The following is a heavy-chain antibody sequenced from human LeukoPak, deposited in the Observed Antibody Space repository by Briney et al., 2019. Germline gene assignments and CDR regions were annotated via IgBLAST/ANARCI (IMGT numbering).Heavy chain of an antibody. CDR3: ARDLRL. V-gene: IGHV3-21*01. J-gene: IGHJ4*02. CDR2: ISSGSNYI. Sequence: GGSLRLSCAASGFTFSNYAMSWVRQAPGKGLEWVSSISSGSNYIYYADSVQGRFTISRDNARNSLYLQMNSLRADDAAVYYCARDLRLWGQGTLVTVSS. CDR1: GFTFSNYA.